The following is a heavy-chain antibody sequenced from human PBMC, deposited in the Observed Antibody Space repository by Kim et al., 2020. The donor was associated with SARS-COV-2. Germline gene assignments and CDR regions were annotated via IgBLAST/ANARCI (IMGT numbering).Heavy chain of an antibody. CDR3: VRDLTYDILTGYYGDY. J-gene: IGHJ4*02. D-gene: IGHD3-9*01. Sequence: GGSLRLSCAASGFTFSSYAMHWVRQAPGKGLEWVAVISYDGSNKYYADSVKGRFTISRDNSKNTLYLQMNSLRAEDTAVYYCVRDLTYDILTGYYGDYWGQGTLVTVSS. CDR1: GFTFSSYA. CDR2: ISYDGSNK. V-gene: IGHV3-30-3*01.